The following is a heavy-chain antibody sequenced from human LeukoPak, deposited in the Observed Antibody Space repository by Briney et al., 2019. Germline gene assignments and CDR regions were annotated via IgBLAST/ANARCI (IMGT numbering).Heavy chain of an antibody. D-gene: IGHD3-3*01. Sequence: ASVKVSCKASGYTFTSYGISWVRQAPGQGLEWMGWISAYNGNTNYAQKLQGRVTMTTDTSTSTAYMELRSLRSDDTAVNYCARVGYYDFWSGPTKYYYYMDVWGKGTTVTVSS. CDR1: GYTFTSYG. V-gene: IGHV1-18*01. CDR2: ISAYNGNT. J-gene: IGHJ6*03. CDR3: ARVGYYDFWSGPTKYYYYMDV.